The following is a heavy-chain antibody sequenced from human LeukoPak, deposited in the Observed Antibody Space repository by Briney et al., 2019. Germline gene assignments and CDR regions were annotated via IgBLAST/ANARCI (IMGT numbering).Heavy chain of an antibody. CDR3: ARNGGVGWLIDK. CDR1: GGSITSDY. J-gene: IGHJ4*02. V-gene: IGHV4-59*08. D-gene: IGHD3-9*01. Sequence: SETLSLTCTVSGGSITSDYWTWIRQPPTKGLEWIGYIYYNGATSYNPSLKSRVTMSLDTSKKHFSLKMTSVTAADTAVYYCARNGGVGWLIDKWGRETLVTASS. CDR2: IYYNGAT.